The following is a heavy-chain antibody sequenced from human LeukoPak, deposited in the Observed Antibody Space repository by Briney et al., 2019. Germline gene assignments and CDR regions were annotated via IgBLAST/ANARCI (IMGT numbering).Heavy chain of an antibody. J-gene: IGHJ3*02. D-gene: IGHD1-26*01. CDR1: GFTFNLYV. V-gene: IGHV3-30*18. CDR2: ISYDGSNK. CDR3: AKVAGSYFAFDI. Sequence: GGSLRLSCVASGFTFNLYVMHWVRQAPGKGLEWVAVISYDGSNKYYADSVKGRFTISRDNSKNTLYLQMNSLRAEDTAVYYCAKVAGSYFAFDIWGQGTVVTASS.